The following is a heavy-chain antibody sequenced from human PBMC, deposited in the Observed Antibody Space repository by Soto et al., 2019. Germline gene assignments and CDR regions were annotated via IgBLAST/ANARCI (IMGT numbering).Heavy chain of an antibody. CDR2: IYTSASI. D-gene: IGHD6-19*01. Sequence: PSETLSLTCSGSGADINTYSWTWGRQPAGKGLEWIGRIYTSASINYNPSLKGRVTLSVDTSTNQVPLRLASVTAADTAIYYCARDREAGYNFYYGMDVWGQGTTVTVSS. V-gene: IGHV4-4*07. CDR3: ARDREAGYNFYYGMDV. CDR1: GADINTYS. J-gene: IGHJ6*02.